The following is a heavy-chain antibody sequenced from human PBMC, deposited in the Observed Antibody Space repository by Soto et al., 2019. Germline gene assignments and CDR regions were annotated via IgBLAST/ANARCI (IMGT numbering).Heavy chain of an antibody. J-gene: IGHJ6*02. CDR1: GGSFSGYY. CDR3: ARSGRMYYYDSSGYYTGYYYYYGMDV. V-gene: IGHV4-34*01. Sequence: SETLSLTCAVYGGSFSGYYWSWIRQPPGKGLEWIGEINHSGSTNYNPSLKSRVTISVDTSKSQFSLKLSSVTAADTAVYYCARSGRMYYYDSSGYYTGYYYYYGMDVWGQGTTVTVSS. D-gene: IGHD3-22*01. CDR2: INHSGST.